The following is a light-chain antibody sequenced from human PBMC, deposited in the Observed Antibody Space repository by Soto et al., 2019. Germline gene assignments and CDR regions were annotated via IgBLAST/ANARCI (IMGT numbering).Light chain of an antibody. CDR1: SSDVGGYNY. CDR3: SSYTSSSNLLNYV. Sequence: QSALTQPASVSGSPGQSITISCTGTSSDVGGYNYVSWYQQHPGKAPKLMIYDVSNRPSGVSNRFSGSKSGNTASLTISGLQAEDEADYYCSSYTSSSNLLNYVFGTGTKVTVL. V-gene: IGLV2-14*01. CDR2: DVS. J-gene: IGLJ1*01.